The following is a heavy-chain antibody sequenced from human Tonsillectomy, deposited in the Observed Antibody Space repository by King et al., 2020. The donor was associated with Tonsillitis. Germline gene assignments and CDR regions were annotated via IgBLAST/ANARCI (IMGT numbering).Heavy chain of an antibody. J-gene: IGHJ3*01. CDR3: AKAVPLDGSGDF. CDR1: GFTFSTYG. D-gene: IGHD3-10*01. Sequence: VQLVESGGGVVQPGRSLRLSCAASGFTFSTYGMHWVRQAPGKGLEWVAVISYDGSNEFFADSVKGRFSISRDNSKNTLYLQMNSLRADDTAVYYYAKAVPLDGSGDFWGQGTMVTVSS. CDR2: ISYDGSNE. V-gene: IGHV3-30*18.